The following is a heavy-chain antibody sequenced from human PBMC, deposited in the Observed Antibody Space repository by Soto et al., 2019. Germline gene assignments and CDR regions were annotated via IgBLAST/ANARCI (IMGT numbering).Heavy chain of an antibody. CDR3: ARVVAARRGDTFAMDV. CDR2: ISTDNGHT. J-gene: IGHJ6*02. V-gene: IGHV1-18*01. D-gene: IGHD6-6*01. Sequence: QVQLVQCGGEVKKPGASVNVSCKASGYTFTNYGINWVRQAPGQALEWMGWISTDNGHTNSPQKLQGRVTMTRDISTSTAYMELRSLSSDDTAVYYCARVVAARRGDTFAMDVWGQGTTVTVSS. CDR1: GYTFTNYG.